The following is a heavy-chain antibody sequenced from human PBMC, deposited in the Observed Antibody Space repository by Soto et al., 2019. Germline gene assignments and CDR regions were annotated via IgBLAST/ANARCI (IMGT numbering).Heavy chain of an antibody. CDR3: VRQGSGPLHGLVDV. J-gene: IGHJ6*02. V-gene: IGHV4-59*08. CDR2: VYNTGGT. Sequence: QVQLQQSGPGLVKPSETLSLTCTVSSGPTSSHNWGWIRQPPGQGLECIGYVYNTGGTSYNPTLRSRVTISADTSTKTISLTLSSGTAADTAVYYCVRQGSGPLHGLVDVWGQGTTVSVSS. D-gene: IGHD3-16*02. CDR1: SGPTSSHN.